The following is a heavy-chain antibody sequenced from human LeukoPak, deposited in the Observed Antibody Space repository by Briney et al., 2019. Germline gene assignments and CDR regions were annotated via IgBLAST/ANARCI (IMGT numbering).Heavy chain of an antibody. D-gene: IGHD3-22*01. Sequence: ASVKVSCKASVGIFSSYAISWVRQAPGQGLEWMGGIIPIFGTANYAQKFQGRVTITADESTSTAYMELSSLRSEDTAVYYCARLRGDSRGAFDIWGQGTMVTVSS. V-gene: IGHV1-69*13. CDR3: ARLRGDSRGAFDI. CDR2: IIPIFGTA. CDR1: VGIFSSYA. J-gene: IGHJ3*02.